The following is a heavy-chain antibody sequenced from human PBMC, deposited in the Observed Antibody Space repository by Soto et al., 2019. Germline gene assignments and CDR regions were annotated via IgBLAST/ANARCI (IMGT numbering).Heavy chain of an antibody. CDR1: KFTFSSYA. CDR2: ISSSVSTT. J-gene: IGHJ4*02. V-gene: IGHV3-23*01. CDR3: AKGESSLVWFGESHFDY. D-gene: IGHD3-10*01. Sequence: EVQLLESGGGLVQPGGSLRLSCAASKFTFSSYAMSWVRQAPGKGLEWVSTISSSVSTTSYADSVKGRFTISRDNSKSTLYLQMNSLRAEDTAVYYCAKGESSLVWFGESHFDYWGQGTLVTVSS.